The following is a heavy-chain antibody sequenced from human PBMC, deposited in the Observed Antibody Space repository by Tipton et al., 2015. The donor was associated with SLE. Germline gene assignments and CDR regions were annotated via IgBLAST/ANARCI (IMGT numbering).Heavy chain of an antibody. J-gene: IGHJ3*02. CDR2: INHSGST. Sequence: TLSLTCAVYGGSFSGYYWSWIRQPPGKGLEWIGEINHSGSTNYNPSLKSRVTISVDTSKNQFSPKLSSVTAADTAVYYCARAHDYGHAFDIWGQGTMVTVSS. CDR3: ARAHDYGHAFDI. V-gene: IGHV4-34*01. CDR1: GGSFSGYY. D-gene: IGHD4-17*01.